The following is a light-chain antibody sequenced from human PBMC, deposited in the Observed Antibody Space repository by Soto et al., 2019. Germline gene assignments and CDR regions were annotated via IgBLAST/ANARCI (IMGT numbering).Light chain of an antibody. CDR2: DAS. Sequence: EIVLTQSPATLSLSPGERATLSCRASQSVSSYLAWYQQKPGQAPRLLIYDASNRATGIPARFSGSGPGTDFTLTISSLEPEDFAVYYCQQRRNWPPLTFGGGTKLDIK. J-gene: IGKJ4*01. CDR1: QSVSSY. CDR3: QQRRNWPPLT. V-gene: IGKV3-11*01.